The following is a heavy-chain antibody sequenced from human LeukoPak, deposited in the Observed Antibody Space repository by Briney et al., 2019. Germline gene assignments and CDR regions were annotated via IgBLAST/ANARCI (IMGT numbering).Heavy chain of an antibody. V-gene: IGHV3-23*01. CDR2: ISGNGGYT. J-gene: IGHJ4*02. CDR3: AKDRTMGYCSGGRCAYFDY. CDR1: GFIFSSYA. D-gene: IGHD2-15*01. Sequence: HTGGSLRLSCAASGFIFSSYAMSWVRQAPGKGLERVSGISGNGGYTYYADSVKGRFTISRDNSKNTLYLQMNSLRAEDTAVYYCAKDRTMGYCSGGRCAYFDYWGQGTLVTVSS.